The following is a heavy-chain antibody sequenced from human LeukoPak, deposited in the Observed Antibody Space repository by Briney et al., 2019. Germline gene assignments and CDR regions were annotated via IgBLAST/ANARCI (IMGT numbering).Heavy chain of an antibody. V-gene: IGHV1-69*04. Sequence: ASVKVSCKASGGTFSSYAISWVRQAPGQGLEWMGRIIPILGIANYAQKFQGRVTITADKSTSTAYMELSSLRSEDTAVYYCARAREPYCGGDCYDAFDIWGQGTMVTVSS. CDR3: ARAREPYCGGDCYDAFDI. J-gene: IGHJ3*02. CDR1: GGTFSSYA. D-gene: IGHD2-21*02. CDR2: IIPILGIA.